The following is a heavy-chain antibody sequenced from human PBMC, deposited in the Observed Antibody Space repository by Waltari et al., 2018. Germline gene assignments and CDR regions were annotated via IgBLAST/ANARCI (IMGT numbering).Heavy chain of an antibody. CDR1: GGSISSGGYS. CDR3: ARGEGCSSTSCYTVNWFDP. Sequence: QLQLQESGSGLVKPSQTLSLTCAVSGGSISSGGYSWRWIRQPPGKGLEWIGYIYHSGITYYNPSLKSRVTISVDRSKNQFSLKRSSGTAADTAVYYCARGEGCSSTSCYTVNWFDPWGQGTLVTVSS. J-gene: IGHJ5*02. CDR2: IYHSGIT. D-gene: IGHD2-2*02. V-gene: IGHV4-30-2*01.